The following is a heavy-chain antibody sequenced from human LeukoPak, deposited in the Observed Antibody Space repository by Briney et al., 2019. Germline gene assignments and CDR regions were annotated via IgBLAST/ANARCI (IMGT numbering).Heavy chain of an antibody. J-gene: IGHJ4*02. CDR3: AKDSRTTMIVVVITTSIAFDY. Sequence: GGSLRLSCAASGFTFSSYAVSWVRQAPGEGLEWVSAISGSGGSTYYADSVKGRFTISRDNSKNTLYLQMNSLRAEDTAVYYCAKDSRTTMIVVVITTSIAFDYWGQGTLVTVSS. D-gene: IGHD3-22*01. CDR1: GFTFSSYA. CDR2: ISGSGGST. V-gene: IGHV3-23*01.